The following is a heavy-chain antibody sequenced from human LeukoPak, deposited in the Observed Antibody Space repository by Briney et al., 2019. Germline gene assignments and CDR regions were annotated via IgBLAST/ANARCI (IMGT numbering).Heavy chain of an antibody. CDR3: ARVWFGELLLN. CDR1: GYTFTSYG. J-gene: IGHJ4*02. V-gene: IGHV1-46*01. CDR2: INPSGGST. D-gene: IGHD3-10*01. Sequence: ASVKVSCKASGYTFTSYGISWVRQAPGQGLEWMGIINPSGGSTSYAQKFQGRVTMTRDTSTSTVYMELSSLRSEDTAVYYCARVWFGELLLNWGQGTLVTVSS.